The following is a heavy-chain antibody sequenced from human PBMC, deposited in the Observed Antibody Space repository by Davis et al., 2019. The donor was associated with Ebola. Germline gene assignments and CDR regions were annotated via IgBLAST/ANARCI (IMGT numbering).Heavy chain of an antibody. CDR3: ARDPTSYGSEDYFARNHFDL. J-gene: IGHJ5*02. V-gene: IGHV3-30-3*01. CDR1: GFTFTTYA. D-gene: IGHD3-10*01. CDR2: ISYDGNKK. Sequence: PGGSLRLSCVGSGFTFTTYAMHWVRQAPGTGLEWVSLISYDGNKKFYTDSVKGRFTISSDNSKNTLYVQMDGLRAEDTAVYYCARDPTSYGSEDYFARNHFDLWGQGTLVTVSS.